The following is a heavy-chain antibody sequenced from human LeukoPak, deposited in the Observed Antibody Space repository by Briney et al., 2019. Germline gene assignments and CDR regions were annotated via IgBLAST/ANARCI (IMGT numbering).Heavy chain of an antibody. V-gene: IGHV4-34*01. J-gene: IGHJ5*02. CDR3: ARGKGNGYKKMQNWFDP. Sequence: SETLSLTCAVYGGSFSGYDWSWIRQPPGKGLEWIGEINHSGSTNYNPSLKSRVTISVDTSKNRFSLKLSSVTAADTAVYYCARGKGNGYKKMQNWFDPWGQGTLVTVYS. D-gene: IGHD5-24*01. CDR2: INHSGST. CDR1: GGSFSGYD.